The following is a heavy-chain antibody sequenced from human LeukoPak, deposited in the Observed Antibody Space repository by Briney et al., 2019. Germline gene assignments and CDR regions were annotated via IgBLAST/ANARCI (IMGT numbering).Heavy chain of an antibody. CDR2: SSGRGGST. J-gene: IGHJ4*02. CDR1: GFTFSSYA. Sequence: GGSLRLSCAASGFTFSSYAMSWVRQAPGKGLEWVSASSGRGGSTYYADSVKGRFTISRDNAKNTLYLQMNSLRAEDTAVYYCVKGQDYYDSSGSLEVWGQGTLVTVSS. CDR3: VKGQDYYDSSGSLEV. D-gene: IGHD3-22*01. V-gene: IGHV3-23*01.